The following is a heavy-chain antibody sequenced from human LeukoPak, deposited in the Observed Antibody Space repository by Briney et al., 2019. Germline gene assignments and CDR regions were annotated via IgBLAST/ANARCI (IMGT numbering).Heavy chain of an antibody. Sequence: ASVKVSCKASGGTFSSYAISWVRQATGQGLEWMGWMNPNSGNTGYAQKFQGRVTITRNTSISTAYMELSRLRSDDTAVYYCARENDLRELLWGQGTLVTVSS. CDR1: GGTFSSYA. CDR2: MNPNSGNT. V-gene: IGHV1-8*03. D-gene: IGHD3-10*01. J-gene: IGHJ1*01. CDR3: ARENDLRELL.